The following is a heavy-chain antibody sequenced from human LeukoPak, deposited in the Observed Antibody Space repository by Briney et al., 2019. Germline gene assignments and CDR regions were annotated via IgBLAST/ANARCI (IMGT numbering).Heavy chain of an antibody. J-gene: IGHJ4*02. Sequence: GASVKVSCKVSGYTLTELSMHWVRQAPGKGLEWMGGFDPEDGETIYAQKFQGRVTMTEDTSTDTAYMELSSLRSEDTAVYYCAKGSSGYYFLDYWGQGTLVTVSS. D-gene: IGHD3-22*01. CDR1: GYTLTELS. CDR3: AKGSSGYYFLDY. V-gene: IGHV1-24*01. CDR2: FDPEDGET.